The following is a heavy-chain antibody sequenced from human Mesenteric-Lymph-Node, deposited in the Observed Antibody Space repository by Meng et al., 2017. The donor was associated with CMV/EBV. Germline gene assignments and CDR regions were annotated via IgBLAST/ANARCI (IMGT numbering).Heavy chain of an antibody. CDR2: TYYRSKWYS. J-gene: IGHJ4*02. Sequence: SETLSLTCAISGDTVSSNSATWNWIRQSPSRGLEWLGRTYYRSKWYSDYAISVKSRITLNPDASKNQFSLQLNSVTPEDTAVYYCARGGRYSSSSVAIDYWGQGTLVTVSS. CDR3: ARGGRYSSSSVAIDY. D-gene: IGHD6-6*01. V-gene: IGHV6-1*01. CDR1: GDTVSSNSAT.